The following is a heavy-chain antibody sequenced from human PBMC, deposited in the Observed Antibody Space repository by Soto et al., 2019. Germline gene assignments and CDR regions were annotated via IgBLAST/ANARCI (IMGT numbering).Heavy chain of an antibody. CDR2: IYWDDDK. CDR3: AHSPNYYQYDWFDP. V-gene: IGHV2-5*02. CDR1: GFSLTTRGVG. Sequence: QITLKESGPTLVKPTQTLTLTCTFSGFSLTTRGVGVGWIRQPPGKALACLALIYWDDDKRYSPSLQSRLSITKDTSKNQVVLTITNVDPVDTATYYCAHSPNYYQYDWFDPWGQGTLVAVSS. J-gene: IGHJ5*02. D-gene: IGHD3-16*01.